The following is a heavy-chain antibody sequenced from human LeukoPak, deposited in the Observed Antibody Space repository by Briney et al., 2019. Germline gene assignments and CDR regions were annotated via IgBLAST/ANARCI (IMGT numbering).Heavy chain of an antibody. CDR2: INPNSGGT. V-gene: IGHV1-2*02. CDR1: GYTFTGYY. D-gene: IGHD3-10*01. CDR3: ATAMVRGVTRYYYYYYAEV. J-gene: IGHJ6*03. Sequence: ASVKVSCKASGYTFTGYYMHWVRQATGQGLEWMGWINPNSGGTNYAQKFQGRVTMTRDTSISTAYMELSRLRSDDTAVYYCATAMVRGVTRYYYYYYAEVWGKGTTVTISS.